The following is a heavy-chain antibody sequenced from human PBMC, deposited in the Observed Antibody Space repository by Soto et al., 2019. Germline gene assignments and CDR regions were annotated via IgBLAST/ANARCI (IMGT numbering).Heavy chain of an antibody. D-gene: IGHD2-8*01. CDR2: ISYDGSNK. V-gene: IGHV3-30*18. CDR3: AKSHRKWVPANDAFDI. Sequence: QVQLVESGGGVVQPGRSLRLSCAASGFTFSSYGMHWVRQAPGKGLEWVAVISYDGSNKYYADSVKGRFTISRDNSKNTLYLQMNSLRAEDTAVYYCAKSHRKWVPANDAFDIWGQGTMVTVSS. J-gene: IGHJ3*02. CDR1: GFTFSSYG.